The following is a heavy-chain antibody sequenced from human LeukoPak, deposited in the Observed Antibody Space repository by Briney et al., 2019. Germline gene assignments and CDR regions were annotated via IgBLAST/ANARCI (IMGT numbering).Heavy chain of an antibody. CDR2: ISSSGSTI. CDR3: ARDNYDSSTPYYFDY. CDR1: GFTFSTYE. J-gene: IGHJ4*02. V-gene: IGHV3-48*03. Sequence: GGSLRLSCAPSGFTFSTYEMNWVRQAPGKGLAWVSYISSSGSTIYYADSVKGRFTISRDNAKNSLYLQMNSLRAEDTAVYYCARDNYDSSTPYYFDYWGQGTLVTVSS. D-gene: IGHD3-22*01.